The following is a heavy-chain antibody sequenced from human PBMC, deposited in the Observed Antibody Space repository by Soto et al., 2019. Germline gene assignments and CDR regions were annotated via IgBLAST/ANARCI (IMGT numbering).Heavy chain of an antibody. CDR1: GFTFSSYW. D-gene: IGHD6-19*01. CDR2: IKQDGSEK. CDR3: ARDWGSGFGYFDL. Sequence: EVQLVESGGGLVQPGGSLRLSCAASGFTFSSYWMSWVRQAPGKGLEGVANIKQDGSEKYYVDSVKGRFTISRDNAKNSLYMQMNSLRAEDTAVYYCARDWGSGFGYFDLWGRDSLVTVSS. V-gene: IGHV3-7*04. J-gene: IGHJ2*01.